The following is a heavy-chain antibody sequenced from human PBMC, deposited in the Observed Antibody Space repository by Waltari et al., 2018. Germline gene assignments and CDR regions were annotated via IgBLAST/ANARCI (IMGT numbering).Heavy chain of an antibody. CDR1: GYSISSGYY. D-gene: IGHD1-26*01. V-gene: IGHV4-38-2*01. CDR2: IYHSGSN. Sequence: QVQLQESGPGLVKPSETLSLTCAVSGYSISSGYYWGWIRQPPGKGLEWIGSIYHSGSNYYNPSLKSRVTISVDTSKNQFSLKLSSVTAADTAVYYCARGSGSYNYWGQGTLVTVSS. J-gene: IGHJ4*02. CDR3: ARGSGSYNY.